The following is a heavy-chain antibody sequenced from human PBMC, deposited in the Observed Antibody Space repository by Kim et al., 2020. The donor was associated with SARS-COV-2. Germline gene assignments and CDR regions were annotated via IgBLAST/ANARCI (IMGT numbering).Heavy chain of an antibody. Sequence: ADSVKSRFTISRDKSENTLYLQMDSLRVEDTALYYCARALLDSGTYRPFQTWGQGTMVTVSS. V-gene: IGHV3-23*01. J-gene: IGHJ3*01. D-gene: IGHD1-26*01. CDR3: ARALLDSGTYRPFQT.